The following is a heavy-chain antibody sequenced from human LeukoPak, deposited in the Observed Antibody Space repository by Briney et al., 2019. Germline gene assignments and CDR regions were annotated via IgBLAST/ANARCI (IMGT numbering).Heavy chain of an antibody. CDR2: TRNKANNYAT. J-gene: IGHJ4*02. CDR3: TTESSGSLPY. CDR1: GYTFSDHY. D-gene: IGHD1-26*01. V-gene: IGHV3-72*01. Sequence: GGSLRLSCAASGYTFSDHYIDWVRQAPGKGLEWVGQTRNKANNYATEYAASVKGRFTISRDDSKNTVYLQMSSLKTEDTAVYYCTTESSGSLPYWGQGTLVTVSS.